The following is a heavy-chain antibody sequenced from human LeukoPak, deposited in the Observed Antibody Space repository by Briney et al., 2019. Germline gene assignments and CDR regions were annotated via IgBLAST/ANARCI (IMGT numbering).Heavy chain of an antibody. CDR3: ARAPEGYCTSTRCSTAEYFQH. Sequence: ASVKVSCKASGYTFTGYDINWVRQAPGQGLEWMGWMNPNNSNSGYAPKFQGRVTITRDTSIDTTYMELSSLTSDDTAVYYCARAPEGYCTSTRCSTAEYFQHWGQGTLVTVSS. CDR1: GYTFTGYD. CDR2: MNPNNSNS. V-gene: IGHV1-8*03. D-gene: IGHD2-2*01. J-gene: IGHJ1*01.